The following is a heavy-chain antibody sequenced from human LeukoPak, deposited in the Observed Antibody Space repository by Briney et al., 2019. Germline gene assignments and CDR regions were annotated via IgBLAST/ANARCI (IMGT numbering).Heavy chain of an antibody. CDR2: IKQDGSEK. D-gene: IGHD5-24*01. V-gene: IGHV3-7*01. CDR3: ARVWDGYNPSYFDY. Sequence: GGSLRLSCAASGFTFSSYWMSWVRQAPGKGLEWVANIKQDGSEKYYVDSAKGRFTISRDNAKNSLYLQMNSLRAEDTAVYYCARVWDGYNPSYFDYWGQGTLVTVSS. CDR1: GFTFSSYW. J-gene: IGHJ4*02.